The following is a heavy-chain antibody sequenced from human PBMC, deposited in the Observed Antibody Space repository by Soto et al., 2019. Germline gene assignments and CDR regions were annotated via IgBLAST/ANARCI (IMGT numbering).Heavy chain of an antibody. J-gene: IGHJ5*02. CDR3: AKGRTVGTS. Sequence: PGGSLRLSCAASGFIFRSYAMSWVRQSPGTGLEWVSAISDNGDTTYYVDSVKGRFTISRDKSKNTLYLKMNSLRAEDTALYYCAKGRTVGTSWGQGTLVTVSS. D-gene: IGHD1-1*01. CDR1: GFIFRSYA. V-gene: IGHV3-23*01. CDR2: ISDNGDTT.